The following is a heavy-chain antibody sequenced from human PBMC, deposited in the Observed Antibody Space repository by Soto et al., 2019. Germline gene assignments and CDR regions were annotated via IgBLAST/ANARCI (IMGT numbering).Heavy chain of an antibody. Sequence: EVQLVESGGGLVQPGGSLRLSCAASGFTFSGYWMSWVRQAPGKGLEWVANIKQDGSEKYYVDSVKGRFTISRDNAKNSLYLQMNSRRAEDTAVYYCARGLYASGSYPDYFDDWGQGTLVTVSS. CDR2: IKQDGSEK. D-gene: IGHD6-19*01. CDR1: GFTFSGYW. CDR3: ARGLYASGSYPDYFDD. J-gene: IGHJ4*02. V-gene: IGHV3-7*01.